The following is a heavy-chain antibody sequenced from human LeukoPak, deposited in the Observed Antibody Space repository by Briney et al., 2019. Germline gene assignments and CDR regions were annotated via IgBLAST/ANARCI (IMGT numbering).Heavy chain of an antibody. CDR2: IIPIFGTA. CDR3: AREDLTYYDFWSGYRNNWFDP. CDR1: GGTFSSYA. V-gene: IGHV1-69*13. D-gene: IGHD3-3*01. Sequence: SVKVSCKASGGTFSSYAISWVRQAPGQGLEWMGGIIPIFGTANYAQKFQGRVTITADESTGTAYMELSSLRSEDTAVYYCAREDLTYYDFWSGYRNNWFDPWGQGTLVTVSS. J-gene: IGHJ5*02.